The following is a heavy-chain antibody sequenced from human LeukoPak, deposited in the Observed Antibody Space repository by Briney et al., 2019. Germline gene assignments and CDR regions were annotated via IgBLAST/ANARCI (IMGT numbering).Heavy chain of an antibody. Sequence: SETLSLTCTVSGGSISSSSYYWSWIRQPPGTGLEWIGYIYHSGSTYYNPSLQSRVTISVDRSKNQFSLKLSSVTAADTAVYYCARVNYGSGRQFDPWGQGTLVTVSS. CDR1: GGSISSSSYY. V-gene: IGHV4-30-2*01. D-gene: IGHD3-10*01. J-gene: IGHJ5*02. CDR3: ARVNYGSGRQFDP. CDR2: IYHSGST.